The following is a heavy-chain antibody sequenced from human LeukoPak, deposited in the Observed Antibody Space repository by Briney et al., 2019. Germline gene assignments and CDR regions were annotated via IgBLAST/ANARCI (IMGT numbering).Heavy chain of an antibody. CDR2: IDLNTGDT. V-gene: IGHV1-2*02. Sequence: ASVMVSCKPSGYTITDYWIHWVRQAPGQGREGMGRIDLNTGDTSSAQKFQGRVSMTSDTSISTVYMGLSGLQSDDTAVYYCARDFPHQRFDYWGQGPLVTVSS. J-gene: IGHJ4*02. CDR3: ARDFPHQRFDY. CDR1: GYTITDYW.